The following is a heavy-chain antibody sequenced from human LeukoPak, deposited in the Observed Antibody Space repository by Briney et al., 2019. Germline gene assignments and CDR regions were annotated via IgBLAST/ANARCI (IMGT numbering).Heavy chain of an antibody. CDR3: ARGYRSSTSCYSLIDY. J-gene: IGHJ4*02. D-gene: IGHD2-2*01. Sequence: GGSLRLSCAASGFTFSSYAMHWVRQAPGKGLEYVSAISSNGGSTYYANSVKGRFTISRDNSKNTLYLQMGSLRAEDMAVYYCARGYRSSTSCYSLIDYWGQGTLVTVSS. V-gene: IGHV3-64*01. CDR1: GFTFSSYA. CDR2: ISSNGGST.